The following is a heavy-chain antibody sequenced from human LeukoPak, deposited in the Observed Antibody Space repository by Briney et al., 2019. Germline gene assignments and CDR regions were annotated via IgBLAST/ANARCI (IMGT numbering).Heavy chain of an antibody. CDR3: AKDLYSNYGPADY. J-gene: IGHJ4*02. V-gene: IGHV3-23*01. D-gene: IGHD4-11*01. CDR2: ISGGGVNT. CDR1: GFTFSSYA. Sequence: GGSLRLSCAASGFTFSSYAMSWVRQAPGKGLEWVSAISGGGVNTHYADSVGGRFTISRDNSKNTLFLQMNSLRDEDTAVYYCAKDLYSNYGPADYWGQGNLVTVSS.